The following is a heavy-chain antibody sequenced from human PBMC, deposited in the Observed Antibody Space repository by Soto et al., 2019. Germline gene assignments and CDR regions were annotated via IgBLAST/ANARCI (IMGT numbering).Heavy chain of an antibody. CDR2: VNPTSGGT. CDR3: ARGMTTVTSDAFDI. Sequence: QVQLVQSGAEVKKPGASVKVSCKASGYTFTSYYMHWVRQAPGQGLEWMGIVNPTSGGTHYAQKFQGRVTMTRDTSTGTVYMDLSSLRSEDTAVYYCARGMTTVTSDAFDIWGQGTMVTVSS. CDR1: GYTFTSYY. V-gene: IGHV1-46*01. J-gene: IGHJ3*02. D-gene: IGHD4-4*01.